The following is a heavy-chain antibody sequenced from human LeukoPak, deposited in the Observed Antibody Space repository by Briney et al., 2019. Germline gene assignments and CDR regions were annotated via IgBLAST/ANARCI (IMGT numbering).Heavy chain of an antibody. D-gene: IGHD6-19*01. CDR3: AKDSYSGWYVD. CDR1: GFTFSNYA. J-gene: IGHJ4*02. Sequence: PGGSLRLSCAGSGFTFSNYAMSWVRQAPGKGLEWVSGVSLSGRSTYYADSVKGRFTVSRDNSENRLYLQMSSLRAEDTAVYFCAKDSYSGWYVDWGRGTLVTVSS. CDR2: VSLSGRST. V-gene: IGHV3-23*01.